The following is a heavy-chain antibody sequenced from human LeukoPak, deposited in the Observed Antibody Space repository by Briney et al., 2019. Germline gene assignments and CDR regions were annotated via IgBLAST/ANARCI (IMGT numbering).Heavy chain of an antibody. CDR2: IWYDGSNK. V-gene: IGHV3-33*06. J-gene: IGHJ4*02. CDR1: GFTFSSYG. CDR3: AKDRGYSSGWIFDY. D-gene: IGHD6-19*01. Sequence: GGSLGLSCAASGFTFSSYGMHWVRQAPGKGLEWVAVIWYDGSNKYYADSVKGRFTISRDNSKNTLYLQMNSLRAEDTAVYYCAKDRGYSSGWIFDYWGQGTLVTVSS.